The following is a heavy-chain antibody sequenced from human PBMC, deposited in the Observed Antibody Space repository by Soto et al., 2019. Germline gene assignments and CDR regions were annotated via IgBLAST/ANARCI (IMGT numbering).Heavy chain of an antibody. D-gene: IGHD2-8*02. CDR2: ISGGGGST. CDR1: GFSFSTYA. V-gene: IGHV3-23*01. CDR3: AKTTAWAGGPVPPSGAFDY. Sequence: GGSLRLSCAASGFSFSTYAMSWVRQAPGKGLEWVSAISGGGGSTYYTDSVKGRFTISRDISKNTLYLQMNSLRAEDTAVYYCAKTTAWAGGPVPPSGAFDYCGRGTLVPVSS. J-gene: IGHJ4*02.